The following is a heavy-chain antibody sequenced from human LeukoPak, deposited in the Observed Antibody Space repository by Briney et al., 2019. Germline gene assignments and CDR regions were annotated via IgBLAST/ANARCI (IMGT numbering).Heavy chain of an antibody. CDR2: INPNSGGT. V-gene: IGHV1-2*02. CDR1: GYTFTSYD. D-gene: IGHD2-15*01. CDR3: ARAEGGSCLDP. J-gene: IGHJ5*02. Sequence: GASVKVSCTASGYTFTSYDINWVRQAPGQGLEWMGWINPNSGGTNYAQKFQGRVTMTRDTSISTAYMELSRLRSDDTAVYYCARAEGGSCLDPWGQGTLVTVSS.